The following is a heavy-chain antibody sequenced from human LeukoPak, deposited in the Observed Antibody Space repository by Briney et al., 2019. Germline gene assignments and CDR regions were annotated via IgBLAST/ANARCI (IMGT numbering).Heavy chain of an antibody. CDR2: IYYTGST. V-gene: IGHV4-30-4*01. CDR3: ARVGQLDHDAFDI. CDR1: GGSVSNGDFF. J-gene: IGHJ3*02. D-gene: IGHD6-13*01. Sequence: PSQTLSLTCTVSGGSVSNGDFFWRWIRPPPGKGLECIGYIYYTGSTYYNPALKSRVTMSVDTSKNQFSLKLTSVTAADTAVYYCARVGQLDHDAFDIWGQGTVVTVSS.